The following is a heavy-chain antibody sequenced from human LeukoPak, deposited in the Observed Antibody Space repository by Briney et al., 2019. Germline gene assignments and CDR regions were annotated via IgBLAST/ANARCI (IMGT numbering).Heavy chain of an antibody. D-gene: IGHD6-19*01. CDR1: GCSISSYY. Sequence: SETLSLTCTVSGCSISSYYWSWIRQPPGKGLEWIGYIYYSWSTNYNPSLKSRVTISVDTSKNQFSLKLSSVTAADTAVYYCARAESSGWYWFDPWGQGTLVTVSS. CDR2: IYYSWST. J-gene: IGHJ5*02. V-gene: IGHV4-59*01. CDR3: ARAESSGWYWFDP.